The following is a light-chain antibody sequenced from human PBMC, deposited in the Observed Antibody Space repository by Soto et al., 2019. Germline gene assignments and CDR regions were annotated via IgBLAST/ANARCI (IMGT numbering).Light chain of an antibody. CDR1: SSDVGDYNY. Sequence: QSALTQPPSASGSPGQSATISCTGTSSDVGDYNYVSWYQQHPGKAPKLMIYEVTKRPSGVPDRFSGSKSGNTASLTVSGLRAEDEADYFCSSYAGRNNVIFGGGTKLTVL. CDR2: EVT. CDR3: SSYAGRNNVI. V-gene: IGLV2-8*01. J-gene: IGLJ2*01.